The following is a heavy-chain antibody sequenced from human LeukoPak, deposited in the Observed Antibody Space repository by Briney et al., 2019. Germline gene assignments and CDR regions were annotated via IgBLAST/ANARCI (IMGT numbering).Heavy chain of an antibody. Sequence: SETLSLTCTVSGHSISSSSYFWGWIRQPPGKGLEWIATIYYSGSTYYNPSLKSRVTISVDTSKSHCSLELSSVTAADTAVYYCARSPTDSNYGFDYWGEGALVTVSS. D-gene: IGHD4-11*01. V-gene: IGHV4-39*02. CDR3: ARSPTDSNYGFDY. CDR2: IYYSGST. CDR1: GHSISSSSYF. J-gene: IGHJ4*02.